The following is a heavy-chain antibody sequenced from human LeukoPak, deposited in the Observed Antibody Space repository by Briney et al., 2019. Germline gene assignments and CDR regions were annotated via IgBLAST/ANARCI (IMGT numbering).Heavy chain of an antibody. J-gene: IGHJ4*02. Sequence: TGESLRLSCAASGFTFSSYAMSWVRQAPGKGLEWVSAISGSGGSTYYADSVKGRFTISRDNSKNTLYLQMNSLRAEDTAVYYCAKEVVVYGACDYWGQGTLVTVSS. D-gene: IGHD2-8*02. CDR1: GFTFSSYA. CDR2: ISGSGGST. CDR3: AKEVVVYGACDY. V-gene: IGHV3-23*01.